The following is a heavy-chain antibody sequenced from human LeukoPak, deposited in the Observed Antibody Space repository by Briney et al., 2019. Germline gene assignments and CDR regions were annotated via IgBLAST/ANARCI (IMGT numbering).Heavy chain of an antibody. CDR3: ARSLRYCSGGNCYYTMDV. CDR2: IYYTGST. J-gene: IGHJ6*02. CDR1: GGSISSSDYY. V-gene: IGHV4-39*07. Sequence: SETLSLTYTVSGGSISSSDYYWGWIRQPPGKGLEWIGSIYYTGSTNYNPSLKSRVTISLDTSKKQFSLKLSSVTAADTAVYYCARSLRYCSGGNCYYTMDVWGQGTTVTVSS. D-gene: IGHD2-15*01.